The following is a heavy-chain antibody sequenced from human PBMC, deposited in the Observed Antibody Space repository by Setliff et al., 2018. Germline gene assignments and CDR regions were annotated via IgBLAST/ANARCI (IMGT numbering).Heavy chain of an antibody. D-gene: IGHD6-13*01. J-gene: IGHJ4*02. Sequence: GSLRLSCAASGFTFSSYAITWVRQAPGKGLEWVSMISGSAQTTYYADSVKGRFTISRDNSKNTLYLQMNSLRAEDTAVYYCARGGGYSSSWPGGDYFDYWGQGTLVTVSS. CDR1: GFTFSSYA. CDR3: ARGGGYSSSWPGGDYFDY. V-gene: IGHV3-23*01. CDR2: ISGSAQTT.